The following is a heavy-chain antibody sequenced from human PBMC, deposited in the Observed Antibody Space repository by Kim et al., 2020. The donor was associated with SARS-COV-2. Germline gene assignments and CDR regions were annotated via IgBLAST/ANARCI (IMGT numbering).Heavy chain of an antibody. Sequence: GGSLRLSCAASGFTFSSYGMHWVRQAPGKGLEWVAVISYDGSNKYYADSVKGRFTISRDNSKNTLYLQMNSLRAEDTAVYYCAKNMGSSWYYFDYWGQGTLVTVSS. V-gene: IGHV3-30*18. CDR3: AKNMGSSWYYFDY. CDR2: ISYDGSNK. CDR1: GFTFSSYG. J-gene: IGHJ4*02. D-gene: IGHD6-13*01.